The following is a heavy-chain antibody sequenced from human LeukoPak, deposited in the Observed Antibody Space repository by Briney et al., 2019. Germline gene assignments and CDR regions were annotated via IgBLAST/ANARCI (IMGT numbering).Heavy chain of an antibody. V-gene: IGHV3-74*01. J-gene: IGHJ4*02. Sequence: PGGSLRLSCAASGFTFRNYWMHWVRQAPGKGLVWVSHINGDGSSPGYGDSVKGRFTISRDNAKNSLYLQMNSLRDEDTAVYYCAKTWSGSYLDYWGLGTLVTVSA. CDR2: INGDGSSP. CDR3: AKTWSGSYLDY. CDR1: GFTFRNYW. D-gene: IGHD3-3*01.